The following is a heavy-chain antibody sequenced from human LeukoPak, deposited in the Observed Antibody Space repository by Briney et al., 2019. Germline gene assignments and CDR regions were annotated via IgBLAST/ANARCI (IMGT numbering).Heavy chain of an antibody. CDR3: ARDGTVSGYDFDY. J-gene: IGHJ4*02. CDR2: ISSSSTYI. Sequence: GGSLRLSCAASGFTFNSHTMNWVRQAPGKGLEWVSSISSSSTYIYYADSVKGRFTISRDNAKNSLYLQMNSLRAEDTAVYYCARDGTVSGYDFDYWGQGTLVTVSS. CDR1: GFTFNSHT. D-gene: IGHD5-12*01. V-gene: IGHV3-21*01.